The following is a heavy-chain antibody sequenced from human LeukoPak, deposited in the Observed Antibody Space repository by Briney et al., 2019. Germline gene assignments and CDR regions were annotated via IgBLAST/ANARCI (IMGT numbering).Heavy chain of an antibody. J-gene: IGHJ4*02. CDR1: GGTFSSYA. Sequence: SVKVSCKASGGTFSSYAISWVRQAPGQGLEWMGGIIPIFGTANYAQKFQGRVTITADKSTSTAYIELSSLRPEDTAVYYCAREQYDILTGYYGGTFDYWGQGTLVTVSS. CDR2: IIPIFGTA. D-gene: IGHD3-9*01. CDR3: AREQYDILTGYYGGTFDY. V-gene: IGHV1-69*06.